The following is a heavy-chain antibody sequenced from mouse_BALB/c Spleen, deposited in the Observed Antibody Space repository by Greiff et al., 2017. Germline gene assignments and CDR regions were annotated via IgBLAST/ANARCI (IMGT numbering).Heavy chain of an antibody. D-gene: IGHD1-1*01. CDR1: GYTFTSYW. V-gene: IGHV1S22*01. Sequence: LKQPGSELVRPGASVKLSCKASGYTFTSYWMHWVKQRPGQGLEWIGNIYPGSGSTNYDEKFKSKATLTVDTSSSTAYMQLSSLTSEDSAVYYCTWDGSSFDYWGQGTTLTVSS. J-gene: IGHJ2*01. CDR3: TWDGSSFDY. CDR2: IYPGSGST.